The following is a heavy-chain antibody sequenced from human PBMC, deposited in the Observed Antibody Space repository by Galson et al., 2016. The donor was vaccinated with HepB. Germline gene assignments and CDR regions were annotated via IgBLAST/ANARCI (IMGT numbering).Heavy chain of an antibody. D-gene: IGHD2-21*01. Sequence: SLRLSCAASGFTFSSYSIHWVRQAPGKGLEWVSRTTGTNTYTYYADSVKGRFTISRDNAKKSLFLQMNSLGVEDTALYYCEAYCGAGSCHGIEYWGHGTLVTVSS. V-gene: IGHV3-21*01. J-gene: IGHJ4*01. CDR3: EAYCGAGSCHGIEY. CDR1: GFTFSSYS. CDR2: TTGTNTYT.